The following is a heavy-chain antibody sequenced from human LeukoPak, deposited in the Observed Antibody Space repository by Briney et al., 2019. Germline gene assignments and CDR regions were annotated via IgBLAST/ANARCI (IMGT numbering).Heavy chain of an antibody. CDR3: ARARYCSSTSCQKNDY. D-gene: IGHD2-2*01. J-gene: IGHJ4*02. Sequence: GASVKVSCKASGYTFTSYDINWVRQTTGQGLEWMGWMNPNSGNTGYAQKFQGRVTITRNTSISTAYMELSSLRSEDTAVYYCARARYCSSTSCQKNDYRGQGTLVTVSS. V-gene: IGHV1-8*03. CDR2: MNPNSGNT. CDR1: GYTFTSYD.